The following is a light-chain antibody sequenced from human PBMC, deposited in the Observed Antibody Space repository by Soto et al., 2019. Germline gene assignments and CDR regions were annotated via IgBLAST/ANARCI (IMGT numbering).Light chain of an antibody. V-gene: IGKV1-12*01. Sequence: DIQMAQSPSSVSASVGDRVTITCRASQGISSSLAWYRQRPGKAPKLLIYAASNLQNEVPSRFSGSGSGTDFTLTISSLQPEDFATYYCQQAKNFPWTFGQGTKVDIK. J-gene: IGKJ1*01. CDR3: QQAKNFPWT. CDR2: AAS. CDR1: QGISSS.